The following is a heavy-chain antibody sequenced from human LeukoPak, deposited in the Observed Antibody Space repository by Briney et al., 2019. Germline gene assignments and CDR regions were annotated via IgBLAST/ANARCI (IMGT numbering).Heavy chain of an antibody. J-gene: IGHJ4*02. CDR1: GGSISSSNW. D-gene: IGHD3-9*01. V-gene: IGHV4-4*02. CDR2: IYYSGST. Sequence: SGTLSLTCAVSGGSISSSNWWSWVRQPPGKGLEWIGSIYYSGSTYYNPSLKSRVTISVDTSKNQFSLKLSSVTAADTAVYYCARGDYDILTGYRIPFDYWGQGTLVTVSS. CDR3: ARGDYDILTGYRIPFDY.